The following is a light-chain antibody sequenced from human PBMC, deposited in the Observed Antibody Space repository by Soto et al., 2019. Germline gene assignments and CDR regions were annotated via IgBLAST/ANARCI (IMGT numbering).Light chain of an antibody. CDR2: AAS. Sequence: DILMTQSPSSVSASVGDRVTITCRASQGISSRLAWYQQKPGKAPNLLIYAASSLQSGVPSRFSGSGSETDFTLTIGSLQPEDFATYYCQQSNSFPLTFGGGTKVEIK. CDR3: QQSNSFPLT. CDR1: QGISSR. V-gene: IGKV1-12*01. J-gene: IGKJ4*01.